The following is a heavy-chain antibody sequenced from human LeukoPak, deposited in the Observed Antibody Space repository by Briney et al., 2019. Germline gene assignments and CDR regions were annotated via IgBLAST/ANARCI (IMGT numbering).Heavy chain of an antibody. J-gene: IGHJ3*02. V-gene: IGHV1-46*01. CDR3: ALVAGAYDAFDI. D-gene: IGHD2-2*01. CDR2: ISPRDGTT. CDR1: GYTLTDYY. Sequence: GASVKVSCKASGYTLTDYYLHWVRQAPGQGLEWMGIISPRDGTTSYAQKFQGRVAMTRDTSTSTVYMDLSSLRSEDTAVFYCALVAGAYDAFDIWGQGTMVTVSS.